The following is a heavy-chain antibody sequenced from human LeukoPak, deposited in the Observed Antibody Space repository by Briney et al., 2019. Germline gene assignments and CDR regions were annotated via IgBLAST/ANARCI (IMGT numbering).Heavy chain of an antibody. CDR1: GGTFSSYA. Sequence: SVKVSCKASGGTFSSYAISWVRQAPGQGLEWMGGIVPIFGTANYAQKFQGRVTITADESTSTAYMELSSLRSEDTAVYYCAREGDFWSGYYFDYWGQGTLVTVSS. D-gene: IGHD3-3*01. V-gene: IGHV1-69*13. CDR3: AREGDFWSGYYFDY. J-gene: IGHJ4*02. CDR2: IVPIFGTA.